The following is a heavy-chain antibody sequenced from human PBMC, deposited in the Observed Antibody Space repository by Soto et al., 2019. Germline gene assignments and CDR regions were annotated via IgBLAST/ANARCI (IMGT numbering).Heavy chain of an antibody. J-gene: IGHJ6*02. Sequence: GASVKVSCKASGGTFSSYAISWVRQAPGQGLEWMGGIIPIFGTANYAQKFQGRVTITADESTSTACMELSSLRSEDTAVYYCARDGRGPYDSSGYFSYYYYYGMDVWGQGTTVTVSS. V-gene: IGHV1-69*13. CDR2: IIPIFGTA. CDR1: GGTFSSYA. CDR3: ARDGRGPYDSSGYFSYYYYYGMDV. D-gene: IGHD3-22*01.